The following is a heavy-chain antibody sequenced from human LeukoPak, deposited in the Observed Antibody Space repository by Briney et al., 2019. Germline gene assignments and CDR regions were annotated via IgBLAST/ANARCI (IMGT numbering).Heavy chain of an antibody. V-gene: IGHV3-23*01. CDR3: AKDLGHGY. CDR1: GFTFTSYS. CDR2: ISGGGGST. Sequence: GGSLRLSCAASGFTFTSYSMNWVRQAPGKGLEWVSTISGGGGSTYYADSVKGRFTISRDNSKNTLYLQMNSLRAEDTAVYYCAKDLGHGYWGQGTLVTVSS. J-gene: IGHJ4*02.